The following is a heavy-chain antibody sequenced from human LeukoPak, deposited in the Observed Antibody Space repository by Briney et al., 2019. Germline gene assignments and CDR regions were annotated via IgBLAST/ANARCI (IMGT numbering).Heavy chain of an antibody. CDR1: GYSFTCHY. V-gene: IGHV1-2*02. Sequence: ASVKVSCKASGYSFTCHYMHWVRQAPGQGLEWMGWINPKSGGTNYAQKFQGRVTMTRDTSISTAYMDMSSLRSDDTAVYYCARASSSWYNSWFDPWGQGTLVTVSS. CDR3: ARASSSWYNSWFDP. J-gene: IGHJ5*02. CDR2: INPKSGGT. D-gene: IGHD6-13*01.